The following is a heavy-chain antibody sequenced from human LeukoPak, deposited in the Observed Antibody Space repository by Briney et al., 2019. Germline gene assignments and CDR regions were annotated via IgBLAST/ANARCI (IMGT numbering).Heavy chain of an antibody. CDR2: ISWNSGSI. J-gene: IGHJ4*02. CDR3: AKDVSADFNYDSSGSHYFDY. D-gene: IGHD3-22*01. CDR1: GFTFDDYA. Sequence: GRSLRLSCAASGFTFDDYAMHWVRQAPGKGLEWVSGISWNSGSIGYADSVKGRFTISRDNAKNSLYLQMNSLRAEDTALYYCAKDVSADFNYDSSGSHYFDYWGQGTLVTVSS. V-gene: IGHV3-9*01.